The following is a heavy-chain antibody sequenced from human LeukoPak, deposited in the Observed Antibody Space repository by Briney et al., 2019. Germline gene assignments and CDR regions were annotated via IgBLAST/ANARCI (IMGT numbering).Heavy chain of an antibody. J-gene: IGHJ4*02. V-gene: IGHV3-23*01. Sequence: GGSLRLSCAASASGLIFNNYAMGWGRQAPGKGLEWVSAVSGSGSGTYYADSVQGRFTISRDNYKNVLYLQMNSLRGEDTAVYYCAKSTSSSWYSGGRKFDYWGQGTLVTVSS. CDR1: ASGLIFNNYA. D-gene: IGHD6-13*01. CDR2: VSGSGSGT. CDR3: AKSTSSSWYSGGRKFDY.